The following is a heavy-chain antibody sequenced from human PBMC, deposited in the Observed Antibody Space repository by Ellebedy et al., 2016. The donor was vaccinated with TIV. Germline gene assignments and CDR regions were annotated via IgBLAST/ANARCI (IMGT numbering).Heavy chain of an antibody. V-gene: IGHV3-21*01. CDR3: ARRGGAGLGGLYFQH. Sequence: GESLKISCAASGFTFSSYSMNWVRQAPGKGLEWVSSISSSSSYIYYADSVKGRFTISRDNAKNSLYLQMNSLRAEDTAVYYCARRGGAGLGGLYFQHWGQGTLVTVSS. CDR2: ISSSSSYI. J-gene: IGHJ1*01. CDR1: GFTFSSYS. D-gene: IGHD3-16*01.